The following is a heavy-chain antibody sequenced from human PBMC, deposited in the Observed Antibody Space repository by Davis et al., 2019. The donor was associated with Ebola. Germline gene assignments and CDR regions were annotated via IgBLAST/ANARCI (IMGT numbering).Heavy chain of an antibody. V-gene: IGHV3-73*01. CDR2: IRSKANSYAT. CDR3: TSTIFGVGADY. Sequence: GESLKISCAASGFTFSGSAMHWVRQASGKGLEWVGRIRSKANSYATAYAASVKGRFTISRDDSKNTAYLQMNSLKTEDTAVYYCTSTIFGVGADYWGQGTLVTVSS. J-gene: IGHJ4*02. D-gene: IGHD3-3*01. CDR1: GFTFSGSA.